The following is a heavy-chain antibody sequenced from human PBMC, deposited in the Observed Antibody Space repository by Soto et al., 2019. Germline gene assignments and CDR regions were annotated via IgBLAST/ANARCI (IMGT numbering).Heavy chain of an antibody. CDR1: GDCISSDY. V-gene: IGHV4-59*01. J-gene: IGHJ6*02. CDR2: IYYSGST. CDR3: ARDHPYYVFFSCYYKHYYLMAV. Sequence: SGTLYLTCTVSGDCISSDYWSWVGQPPGKGLEWIWYIYYSGSTNYNPSLKSRVTISVDTSKNPFSLKLSSVTAADTAVYYCARDHPYYVFFSCYYKHYYLMAVRGQGT. D-gene: IGHD3-3*01.